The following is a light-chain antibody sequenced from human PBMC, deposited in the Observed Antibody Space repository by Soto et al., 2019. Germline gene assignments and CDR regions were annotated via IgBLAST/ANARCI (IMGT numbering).Light chain of an antibody. CDR2: GAS. CDR3: QQYNDWLWT. V-gene: IGKV3-15*01. Sequence: ETTLTQSPATLSASPGERVTLSCRATQSVTHNLAWYQQKPGQAPRLLIYGASTRPTGIPARFSGRGSGTEFTLTITSLQSEDFAVYYCQQYNDWLWTFGQGTKVEIK. CDR1: QSVTHN. J-gene: IGKJ1*01.